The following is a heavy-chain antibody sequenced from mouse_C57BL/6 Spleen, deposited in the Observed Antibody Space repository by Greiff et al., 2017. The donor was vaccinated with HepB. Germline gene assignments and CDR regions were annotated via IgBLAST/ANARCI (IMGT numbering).Heavy chain of an antibody. CDR1: GYTFTSYG. Sequence: VQLQQSGAELARPGASVKLSCKASGYTFTSYGISWVKQRTGQGLEWIGEIYPRSGNTYYNEKFKGKATLTADKSSSTAYMELRSLTSEDSAVYFCARDGGFITTEGYFDVWGTGTTVTVSS. J-gene: IGHJ1*03. D-gene: IGHD1-1*01. V-gene: IGHV1-81*01. CDR3: ARDGGFITTEGYFDV. CDR2: IYPRSGNT.